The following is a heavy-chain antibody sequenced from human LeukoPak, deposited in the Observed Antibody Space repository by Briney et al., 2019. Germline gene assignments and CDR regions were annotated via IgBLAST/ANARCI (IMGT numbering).Heavy chain of an antibody. J-gene: IGHJ3*02. CDR2: IIPIFGTA. CDR1: GCTLSSYA. D-gene: IGHD3-16*02. Sequence: SFKLSCKASGCTLSSYAITWVRQVPGQGLEWMGWIIPIFGTANYAQKFQGRVTITADESTSTAYMELSSLRSEDTAVYYCAMVWGSYRYRAFDIWGQGTMVTVSS. V-gene: IGHV1-69*13. CDR3: AMVWGSYRYRAFDI.